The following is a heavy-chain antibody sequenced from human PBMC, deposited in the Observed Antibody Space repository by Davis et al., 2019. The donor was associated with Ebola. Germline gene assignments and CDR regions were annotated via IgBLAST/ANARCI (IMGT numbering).Heavy chain of an antibody. J-gene: IGHJ4*02. V-gene: IGHV3-30*02. CDR1: GFTFSFYG. CDR3: AKVDGALGY. Sequence: GESLKISCAASGFTFSFYGMHWVRQAPGKGLEWVAFIRRDGSNKYYADSVKGRFTISRDNSKNTLYLQMNSLRAEDTAVYYCAKVDGALGYWGQGTLVTVSS. CDR2: IRRDGSNK. D-gene: IGHD3-16*01.